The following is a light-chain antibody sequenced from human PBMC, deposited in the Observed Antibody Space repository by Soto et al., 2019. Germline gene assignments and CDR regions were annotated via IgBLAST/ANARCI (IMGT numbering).Light chain of an antibody. CDR1: QSVSSY. V-gene: IGKV3-20*01. CDR3: QQYASSGT. Sequence: EIVLTQSPATLSLSPGERATLSCRASQSVSSYLAWYQQKPGQAPRLLIYDAATRATGIPDRFSGSGFGTQFTLTISSLEPEDFAMYYCQQYASSGTFGQGTRLEIK. CDR2: DAA. J-gene: IGKJ5*01.